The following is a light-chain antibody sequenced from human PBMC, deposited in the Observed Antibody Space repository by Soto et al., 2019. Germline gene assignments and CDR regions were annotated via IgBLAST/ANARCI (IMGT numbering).Light chain of an antibody. J-gene: IGLJ3*02. CDR3: SSYTATRTVV. CDR1: SSDVGGYNY. CDR2: DVS. V-gene: IGLV2-14*03. Sequence: QSALTQPASVAGSPGQSITIACTGTSSDVGGYNYVSWYQLHPGKAPRLVIYDVSIRPPGVADRFSGYTSVNTASLTISGLQAEDEADYYCSSYTATRTVVFGGGTKLTVL.